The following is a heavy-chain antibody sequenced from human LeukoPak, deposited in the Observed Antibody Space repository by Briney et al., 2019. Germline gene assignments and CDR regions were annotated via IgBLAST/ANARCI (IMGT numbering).Heavy chain of an antibody. J-gene: IGHJ4*02. V-gene: IGHV3-30*18. Sequence: GGILRLSCAASGFTCSSYGMHWVHQAPGKGLEWVAVISYDGSNKYYADSVKGRFTVSRDNSKNTLYLQMNSLRAEDTAVYYCAKDKAVAVAGPLDYWGQGTLVTVSS. CDR3: AKDKAVAVAGPLDY. D-gene: IGHD6-19*01. CDR1: GFTCSSYG. CDR2: ISYDGSNK.